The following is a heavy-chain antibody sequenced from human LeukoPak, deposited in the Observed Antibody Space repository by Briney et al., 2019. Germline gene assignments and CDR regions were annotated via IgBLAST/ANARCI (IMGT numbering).Heavy chain of an antibody. D-gene: IGHD4-17*01. V-gene: IGHV3-23*01. CDR2: FSCSCGST. CDR3: AKVGENYGDYGHFQH. Sequence: GGALRLSCAASGVTFRRDAMSWGRQAPGKGGGWGSDFSCSCGSTYYAPPVNRRFTISRDHSKNTLYLQMNSLRAEDTAVYYCAKVGENYGDYGHFQHWGQGTLVTVSS. CDR1: GVTFRRDA. J-gene: IGHJ1*01.